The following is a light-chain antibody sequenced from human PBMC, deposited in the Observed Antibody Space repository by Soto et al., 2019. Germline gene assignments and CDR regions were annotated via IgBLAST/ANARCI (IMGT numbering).Light chain of an antibody. J-gene: IGKJ1*01. CDR2: DAS. Sequence: EIVLTQSPATLSLSPGERATLSCRASQSVSSYLAWYQQKPGQAPRLLIYDASNRAPGIPDRFSGSGSGTDFTLTISRLEPEDFAVYYCQQYGSSGTFGQGTKVDI. CDR1: QSVSSY. CDR3: QQYGSSGT. V-gene: IGKV3-20*01.